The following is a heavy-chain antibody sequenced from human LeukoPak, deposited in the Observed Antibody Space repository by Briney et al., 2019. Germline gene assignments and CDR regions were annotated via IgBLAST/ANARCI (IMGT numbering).Heavy chain of an antibody. CDR2: ISYDGSNK. D-gene: IGHD3-10*01. CDR1: GFTFSSYA. Sequence: PGRSLRLSCAASGFTFSSYAMHWVRQAPGKGLEWVAVISYDGSNKYYADSVKGRFTISRDNSKNTLYLQMNSLRAEDTAVYYCARDPELITMVRDDAFDIWGQGTMVTVSS. J-gene: IGHJ3*02. CDR3: ARDPELITMVRDDAFDI. V-gene: IGHV3-30-3*01.